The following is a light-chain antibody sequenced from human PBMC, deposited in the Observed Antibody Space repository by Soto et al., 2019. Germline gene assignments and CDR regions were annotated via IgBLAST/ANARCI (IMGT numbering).Light chain of an antibody. CDR2: RDN. CDR1: TSNIGSTY. J-gene: IGLJ1*01. Sequence: QSVLTQPPSASGTPGQRVTISCSGSTSNIGSTYVYWYQQLPGTAPKLLFYRDNQRPSGVPDRFSGSKSGTSASLAISGLRSEDEADYYCAAWDDSLSGYVFGTGTKLTVL. V-gene: IGLV1-47*01. CDR3: AAWDDSLSGYV.